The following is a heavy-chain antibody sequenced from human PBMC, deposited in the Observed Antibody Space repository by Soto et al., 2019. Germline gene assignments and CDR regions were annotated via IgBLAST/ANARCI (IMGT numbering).Heavy chain of an antibody. J-gene: IGHJ5*02. CDR3: ARDTDFYGSGSYGP. Sequence: EVQLVESGGGLVKPGGSLRLSCAASGFTFSSYSMNWVRQAPGKGLEWVSSISISSSYIYYADSVKGRFTISRDNAKNSLYRQMNSLRAEETAVYYCARDTDFYGSGSYGPWGQGTLVTVSS. D-gene: IGHD3-10*01. V-gene: IGHV3-21*01. CDR2: ISISSSYI. CDR1: GFTFSSYS.